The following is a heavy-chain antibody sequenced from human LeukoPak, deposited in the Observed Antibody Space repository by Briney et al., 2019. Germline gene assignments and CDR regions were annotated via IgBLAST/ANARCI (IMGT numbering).Heavy chain of an antibody. J-gene: IGHJ4*02. CDR2: IKQDGSEK. Sequence: GGSLSLSCAASGFPFSSYWMSWGRQAPGKGLEGGANIKQDGSEKYYVDSVKGRFPISRHNPKNSLYLQMNSLRAEDTAVYYCARTERSTSCPDYWGQGTLVTVSS. CDR3: ARTERSTSCPDY. D-gene: IGHD2-2*01. V-gene: IGHV3-7*01. CDR1: GFPFSSYW.